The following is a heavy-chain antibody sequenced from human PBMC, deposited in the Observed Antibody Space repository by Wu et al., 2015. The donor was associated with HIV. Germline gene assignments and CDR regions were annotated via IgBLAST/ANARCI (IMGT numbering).Heavy chain of an antibody. Sequence: QVQLVQSGDEVKKPGASVRVSCKSSGFTFTSYAFSWVRQAPGQGLECMGWISTYNGKKNYAKKLLGRVTMTTDTSTSTAYMEVRSLRSDDTAVYYCARSSISVFGYYGMDIWGQGTTVTVPS. V-gene: IGHV1-18*01. CDR3: ARSSISVFGYYGMDI. CDR1: GFTFTSYA. J-gene: IGHJ6*02. D-gene: IGHD2-2*03. CDR2: ISTYNGKK.